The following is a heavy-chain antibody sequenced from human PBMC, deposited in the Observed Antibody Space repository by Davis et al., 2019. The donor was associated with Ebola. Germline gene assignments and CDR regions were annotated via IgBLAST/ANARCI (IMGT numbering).Heavy chain of an antibody. CDR2: IIPIFGTA. CDR1: GGTFSSYA. J-gene: IGHJ5*02. Sequence: AASVKVSCKASGGTFSSYAISWVRQAPGQGLEWMGGIIPIFGTANYAQKFQGRVTITADESTSTAYMELSSLRSEDTAVYYCVKVWAPGWFDPWGQGTLVTVSS. V-gene: IGHV1-69*13. D-gene: IGHD7-27*01. CDR3: VKVWAPGWFDP.